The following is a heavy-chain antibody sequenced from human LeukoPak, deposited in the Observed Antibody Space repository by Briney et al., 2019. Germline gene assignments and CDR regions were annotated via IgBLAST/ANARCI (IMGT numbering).Heavy chain of an antibody. CDR2: IYYSGST. V-gene: IGHV4-59*12. CDR3: ARLFARISMVRGVKGWFDP. J-gene: IGHJ5*02. CDR1: GGSISSYY. D-gene: IGHD3-10*01. Sequence: SETLSLTCTVSGGSISSYYWSWIRQPPGKGLEWIGYIYYSGSTNYNPSLKSRVTISVDTSKNQFSLKLSSVTAADTAVYYCARLFARISMVRGVKGWFDPWGQGTLVTVSS.